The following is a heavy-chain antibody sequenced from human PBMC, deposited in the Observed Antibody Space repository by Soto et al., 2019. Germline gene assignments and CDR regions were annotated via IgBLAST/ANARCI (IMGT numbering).Heavy chain of an antibody. CDR1: GGSFSGYY. D-gene: IGHD3-22*01. CDR2: INHSGST. V-gene: IGHV4-34*01. CDR3: AGPPYYYDSSGYPLDY. J-gene: IGHJ4*02. Sequence: TSETLSLTCAVYGGSFSGYYWSWIRQPPGKGLEWIGEINHSGSTNYNPSLKSRVTISVDTSKNQFSLKLSSVTAADTAVYYCAGPPYYYDSSGYPLDYWGQGTLVTVSS.